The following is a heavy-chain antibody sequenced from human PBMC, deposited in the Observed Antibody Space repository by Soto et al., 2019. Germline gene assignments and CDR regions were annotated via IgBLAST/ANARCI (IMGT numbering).Heavy chain of an antibody. J-gene: IGHJ6*03. V-gene: IGHV3-66*01. CDR1: GFTVSSIY. CDR2: LYSGGSA. Sequence: PGGSLRLSCAASGFTVSSIYMTWVRQAPGKGLEWVSVLYSGGSAYYADSVKGRFTISSDTSKNTLYLQVHSLRAEDTAVYYCARDKLGRNIRDNYYYMDVWGKGTTVTVSS. CDR3: ARDKLGRNIRDNYYYMDV.